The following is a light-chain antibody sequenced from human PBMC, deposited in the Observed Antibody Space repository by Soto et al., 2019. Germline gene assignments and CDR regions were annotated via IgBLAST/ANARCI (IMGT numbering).Light chain of an antibody. CDR3: SSYTSSTTPYV. Sequence: QSVLTQPASVSGSFGQSITISCTGTNSDIGTYNSVSWYQHHPGKAPKLMIYDVANRPSGVSNRFSGSKSGNTASLTISALQGEDEADYYCSSYTSSTTPYVFGIGTKLTVL. J-gene: IGLJ1*01. CDR1: NSDIGTYNS. V-gene: IGLV2-14*03. CDR2: DVA.